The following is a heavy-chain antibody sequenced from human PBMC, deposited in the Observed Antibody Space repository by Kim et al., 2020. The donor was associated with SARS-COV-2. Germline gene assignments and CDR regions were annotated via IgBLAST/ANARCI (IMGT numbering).Heavy chain of an antibody. V-gene: IGHV4-31*03. CDR3: ARERVMTTVTTLNYYGMDV. D-gene: IGHD4-17*01. J-gene: IGHJ6*02. Sequence: SENLSLTCTVSGGSISSGGYYWSWIRQHPGKGLEWIGYIYYSGSTYYNPSLKSRVTISVDTSKNQFSLKLSSVTAADTAVYYCARERVMTTVTTLNYYGMDVWGQGTTVTVSS. CDR1: GGSISSGGYY. CDR2: IYYSGST.